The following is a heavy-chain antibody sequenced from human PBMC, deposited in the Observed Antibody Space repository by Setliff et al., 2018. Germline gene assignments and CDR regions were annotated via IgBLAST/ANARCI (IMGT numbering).Heavy chain of an antibody. D-gene: IGHD6-13*01. CDR2: INHSGST. V-gene: IGHV4-34*01. Sequence: SETLSLTCAVYGGSFSGYYWSWIRQPPGKGLEWIGEINHSGSTNYNPSLKSRVTISVDTSKNQFSLKLSSVTAADTAVYYCARGGRISYRPSSSWYMLDYWGQGTLVT. CDR1: GGSFSGYY. J-gene: IGHJ4*02. CDR3: ARGGRISYRPSSSWYMLDY.